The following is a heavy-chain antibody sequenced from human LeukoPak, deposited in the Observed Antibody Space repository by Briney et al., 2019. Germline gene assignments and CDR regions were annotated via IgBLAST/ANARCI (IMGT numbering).Heavy chain of an antibody. CDR1: GFTFSSYW. Sequence: PGGPLRLSCAASGFTFSSYWMSWVRQAPGKGLEWVSAISGSGGSTYYADSVKGRFTISRDNSKNTLYLQMNSLRAEDTAVYYCAKDSFPTVTTVARGWFDPWGQGTLVTVSS. J-gene: IGHJ5*02. CDR3: AKDSFPTVTTVARGWFDP. D-gene: IGHD4-17*01. V-gene: IGHV3-23*01. CDR2: ISGSGGST.